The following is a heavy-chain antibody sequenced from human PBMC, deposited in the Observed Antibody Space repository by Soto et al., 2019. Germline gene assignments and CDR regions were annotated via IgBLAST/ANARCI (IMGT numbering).Heavy chain of an antibody. CDR1: GYTFTGHY. J-gene: IGHJ4*02. D-gene: IGHD1-26*01. CDR2: INPNSGGT. V-gene: IGHV1-2*02. CDR3: ARDVSGSYVAGIDY. Sequence: ASVKVSCKASGYTFTGHYMHWVRQAPGQGLEWMGWINPNSGGTNYAQKFQGRVTMTRDTSISTAYMELSRLRSDDTAVYYCARDVSGSYVAGIDYWGQGTLVTVSS.